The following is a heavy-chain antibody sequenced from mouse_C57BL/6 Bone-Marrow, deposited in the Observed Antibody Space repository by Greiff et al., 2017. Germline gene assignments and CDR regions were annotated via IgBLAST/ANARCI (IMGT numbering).Heavy chain of an antibody. Sequence: EVQLQQSVAELVRPGASVKLSCTASGFNIKNTYMHWVKQRPEQGLEWIGRIDPANGNTKYAPKFQGKATITADTSSNTAYLQLSSLTSDDTAIYYCARPYYGSSYGGAMDYWGQGTSVTVSS. J-gene: IGHJ4*01. CDR2: IDPANGNT. CDR1: GFNIKNTY. CDR3: ARPYYGSSYGGAMDY. V-gene: IGHV14-3*01. D-gene: IGHD1-1*01.